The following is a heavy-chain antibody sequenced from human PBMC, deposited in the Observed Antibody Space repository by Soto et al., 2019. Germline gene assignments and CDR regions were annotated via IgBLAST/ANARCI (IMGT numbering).Heavy chain of an antibody. D-gene: IGHD1-1*01. V-gene: IGHV2-26*03. CDR2: IFSDAER. CDR3: VRMNADTYSHYYAMDA. CDR1: GFSLSNGRMG. Sequence: QVTLKESGPVLVKPTEALTLTCTISGFSLSNGRMGVSWIRQSPGKALEWLAHIFSDAERSYSSSMQTRLTISTDTSGTQVVPSMTNMDPVDTRTYSCVRMNADTYSHYYAMDAWGQGTTVTVSS. J-gene: IGHJ6*02.